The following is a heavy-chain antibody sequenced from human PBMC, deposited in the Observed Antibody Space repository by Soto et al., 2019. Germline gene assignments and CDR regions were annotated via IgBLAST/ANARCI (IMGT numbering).Heavy chain of an antibody. V-gene: IGHV1-18*01. J-gene: IGHJ4*02. CDR2: ISTYNGIT. Sequence: QIQLVQSGAEVKKPGASVKVSCKTSGFTFKGYYIYWVRQAPGQWLELMGWISTYNGITQYTESLQDRVTMTIETSASTAHLELRSLTSEDTAVYFCVRGDTYYSEWYFQYWGQGTLVIVSS. CDR1: GFTFKGYY. D-gene: IGHD2-21*01. CDR3: VRGDTYYSEWYFQY.